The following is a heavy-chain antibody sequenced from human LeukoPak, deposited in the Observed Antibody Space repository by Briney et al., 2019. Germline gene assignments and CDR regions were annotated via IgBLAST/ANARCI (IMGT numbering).Heavy chain of an antibody. D-gene: IGHD1-26*01. CDR1: GGTFSSYA. V-gene: IGHV1-69*05. J-gene: IGHJ4*02. CDR2: IIPIFGTA. CDR3: ARSSGPLGWPSGIYYDY. Sequence: ASVKVSCKASGGTFSSYAISWVRQAPGQGLEWMGRIIPIFGTANYAQKFQGRVTITTDESTSTAYMELSSLRSEDTAVYYCARSSGPLGWPSGIYYDYWGQGTLVTVSS.